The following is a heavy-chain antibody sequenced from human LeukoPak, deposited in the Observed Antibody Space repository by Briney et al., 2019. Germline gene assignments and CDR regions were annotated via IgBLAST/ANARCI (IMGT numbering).Heavy chain of an antibody. Sequence: GGSLRLSCAASGFTFRTYGTHWVRQAPGKGVEWLSAISSSGSIHYADSVKGRFTISRGNSETTLYLQMHSLRPEDTAVYYCAKGGTGGNWARIDYWGQGTLVTVFS. CDR1: GFTFRTYG. CDR2: ISSSGSI. D-gene: IGHD4-23*01. CDR3: AKGGTGGNWARIDY. J-gene: IGHJ4*02. V-gene: IGHV3-23*01.